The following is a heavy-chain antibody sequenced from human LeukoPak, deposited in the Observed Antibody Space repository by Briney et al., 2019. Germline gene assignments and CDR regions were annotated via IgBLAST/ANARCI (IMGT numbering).Heavy chain of an antibody. V-gene: IGHV1-2*02. CDR1: GYTFTGYY. D-gene: IGHD1-26*01. CDR3: AREASGSYSRKYYFDY. Sequence: ASVKVSCKASGYTFTGYYMHWVRQAPGQGLEWMGWINPNSGGTNYAQKFQGRVTMTRDTSISTAYMELSRLRSDDTAVYYCAREASGSYSRKYYFDYWGQGTLVTVSS. J-gene: IGHJ4*02. CDR2: INPNSGGT.